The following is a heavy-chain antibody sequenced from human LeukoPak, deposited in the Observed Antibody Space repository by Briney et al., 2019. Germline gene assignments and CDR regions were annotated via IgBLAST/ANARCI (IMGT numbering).Heavy chain of an antibody. CDR3: ARAPPPGATAYGVVDY. D-gene: IGHD3-16*01. J-gene: IGHJ4*02. CDR1: DVSFSDYY. CDR2: INHSGST. V-gene: IGHV4-34*01. Sequence: SETLSLTCAVYDVSFSDYYWSWIRQPPGKGLEWIGEINHSGSTKYNPPLKSRVTISVDTSKNQFSLKLSSVTAADTAVYYCARAPPPGATAYGVVDYWGQGTLVTVSS.